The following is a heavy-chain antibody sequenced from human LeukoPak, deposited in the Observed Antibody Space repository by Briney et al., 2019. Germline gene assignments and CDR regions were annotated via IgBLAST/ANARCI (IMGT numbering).Heavy chain of an antibody. CDR3: ARSHYYDSSGYFYFYYGMDV. D-gene: IGHD3-22*01. CDR2: INTDGSST. J-gene: IGHJ6*02. V-gene: IGHV3-74*01. CDR1: GFTFNSYW. Sequence: GGSLRLSCAAPGFTFNSYWMHWVRQLPGKGLVWVSRINTDGSSTTYADSVKGRFTISRDNAKNTLYLQMNSLRADDTAVYYCARSHYYDSSGYFYFYYGMDVWGQGTTVTVSS.